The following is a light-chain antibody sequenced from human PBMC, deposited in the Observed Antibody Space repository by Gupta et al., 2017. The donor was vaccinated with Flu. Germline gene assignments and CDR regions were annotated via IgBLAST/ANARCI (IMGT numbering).Light chain of an antibody. CDR1: QSIDSD. Sequence: DIQMTQSPSSLSASVGDRVTITCRARQSIDSDLNWYQQKPGRAPILLIYGASTLQSGVPSRFSGSGSGTDFTLTISSLQPEDFATYYCQQSLRTLSFGPGTKVDLK. J-gene: IGKJ3*01. CDR3: QQSLRTLS. V-gene: IGKV1-39*01. CDR2: GAS.